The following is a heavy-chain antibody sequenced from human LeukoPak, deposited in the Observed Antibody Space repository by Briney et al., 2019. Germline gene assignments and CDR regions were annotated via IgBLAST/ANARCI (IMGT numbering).Heavy chain of an antibody. D-gene: IGHD3-3*01. CDR3: ARSPFWSGYLFFDY. V-gene: IGHV1-2*02. Sequence: VASVKVSCKASGYTFTGYYMHWVRQAPGQGLEWMGWINPNSGGTNYAQKFQGRVTMTRDTSISTAYMELSRLRSDDTAVYYCARSPFWSGYLFFDYWGQGTLVTVSS. CDR2: INPNSGGT. J-gene: IGHJ4*02. CDR1: GYTFTGYY.